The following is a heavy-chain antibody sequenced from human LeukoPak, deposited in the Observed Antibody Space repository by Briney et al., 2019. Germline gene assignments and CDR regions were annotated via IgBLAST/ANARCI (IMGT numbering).Heavy chain of an antibody. CDR2: ISSSSSYI. J-gene: IGHJ4*02. V-gene: IGHV3-21*01. CDR3: ARAPRGSGWSHFFN. CDR1: GFTFSSYS. Sequence: GSLRLSCAASGFTFSSYSMNWVRQAPGKGLEWVSSISSSSSYISYADSVEGRFTISRDNAKNSLYLQMNSLRAEDTAVYYCARAPRGSGWSHFFNWGQGTLVTVSS. D-gene: IGHD6-19*01.